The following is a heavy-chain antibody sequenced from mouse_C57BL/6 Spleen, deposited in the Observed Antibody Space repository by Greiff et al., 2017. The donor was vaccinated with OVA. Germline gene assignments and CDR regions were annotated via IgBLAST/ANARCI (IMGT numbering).Heavy chain of an antibody. D-gene: IGHD1-1*01. Sequence: EVKLMESGPGLVKPSQTVFLTCTVTGISITTGNYRWSWIRQFPGNKLEWIGYIYYSGTITYNPSLTSRTTITRDTPKNQFFLEMNSLTAEDTATYYCARGDGSSYSFDYWGQGTTLTVSS. CDR1: GISITTGNYR. J-gene: IGHJ2*01. CDR3: ARGDGSSYSFDY. V-gene: IGHV3-5*01. CDR2: IYYSGTI.